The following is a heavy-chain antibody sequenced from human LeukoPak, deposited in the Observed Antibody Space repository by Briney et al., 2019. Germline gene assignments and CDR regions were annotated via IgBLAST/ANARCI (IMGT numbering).Heavy chain of an antibody. D-gene: IGHD1-14*01. V-gene: IGHV3-74*01. CDR3: VVVVEPPDSDGFDV. CDR1: GFTFGNSW. CDR2: INADGSTT. J-gene: IGHJ3*01. Sequence: PGGSLRLSCAASGFTFGNSWVHWVRQAPGKELVWVSLINADGSTTTYADSVKGRFTISRDNARNTVSLQMNSLTIEDTAVYYCVVVVEPPDSDGFDVWGQGTMITVSS.